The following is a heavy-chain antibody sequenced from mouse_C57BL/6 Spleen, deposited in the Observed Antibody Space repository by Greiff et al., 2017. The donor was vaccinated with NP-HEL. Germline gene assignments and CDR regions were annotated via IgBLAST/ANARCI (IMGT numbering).Heavy chain of an antibody. V-gene: IGHV1-22*01. CDR1: GYTFTDYN. CDR3: ARDSLDGYYAMDY. J-gene: IGHJ4*01. D-gene: IGHD1-1*01. Sequence: VQLKESGPELVKPGASVKMSCKASGYTFTDYNMHWVKQSHGKSLEWIGYINPNNGGTSYNQKFKGKATLTVNKSSSTAYMELRSLTSEDSAVYYCARDSLDGYYAMDYWGQGTSVTVSS. CDR2: INPNNGGT.